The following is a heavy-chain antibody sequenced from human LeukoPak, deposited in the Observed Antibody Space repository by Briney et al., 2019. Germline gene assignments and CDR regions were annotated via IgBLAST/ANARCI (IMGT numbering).Heavy chain of an antibody. J-gene: IGHJ4*02. CDR1: GFTFSNAW. CDR3: TTSPWTSSGYSNRLEY. CDR2: IKSKTDGGTT. D-gene: IGHD3-22*01. Sequence: GGSLRLSCAASGFTFSNAWMSWVRQAPGKGLEWVGRIKSKTDGGTTDYAAPVKGRFTISRDDSKNTLYLQMNSLKTEDTAVYYCTTSPWTSSGYSNRLEYWGQGTLVTVSS. V-gene: IGHV3-15*01.